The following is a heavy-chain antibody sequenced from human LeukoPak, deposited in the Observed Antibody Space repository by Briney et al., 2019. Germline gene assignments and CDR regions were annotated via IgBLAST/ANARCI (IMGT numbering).Heavy chain of an antibody. Sequence: GGSLRLSCAASGFTFSSYWMSWVRQAPGKGLEWVANIKQGGSEKYYVDSVKGRFTISRDNAKNTLYLQMNSLRAEDTAVYYCAKVLRSLEYYYYYYYMDVWGKGTTVTVSS. CDR1: GFTFSSYW. D-gene: IGHD3-3*01. V-gene: IGHV3-7*01. CDR3: AKVLRSLEYYYYYYYMDV. CDR2: IKQGGSEK. J-gene: IGHJ6*03.